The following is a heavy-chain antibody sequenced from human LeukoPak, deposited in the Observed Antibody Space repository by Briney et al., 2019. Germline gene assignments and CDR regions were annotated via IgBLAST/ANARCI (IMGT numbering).Heavy chain of an antibody. CDR3: AKVFLLGFPVLFAY. Sequence: GGSLRLSCVGSGFTFRSHAMSWVRQAPEKGLEFVSGIYENGGTTYYADSVKGRFSISRDNSKNTLYLQMDSLRGEDTAVYYVAKVFLLGFPVLFAYWGREPWSPSPQ. CDR2: IYENGGTT. CDR1: GFTFRSHA. D-gene: IGHD2/OR15-2a*01. V-gene: IGHV3-23*01. J-gene: IGHJ4*02.